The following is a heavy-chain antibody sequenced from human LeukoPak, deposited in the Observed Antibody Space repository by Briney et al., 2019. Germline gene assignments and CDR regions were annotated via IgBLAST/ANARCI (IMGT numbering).Heavy chain of an antibody. CDR3: ARSSGSYRPFDS. V-gene: IGHV3-48*03. J-gene: IGHJ5*01. CDR1: GFIFSNFE. CDR2: ISHTGDI. D-gene: IGHD3-22*01. Sequence: GGSLRLSCAASGFIFSNFEMNWVRQAPGKGLEWVSHISHTGDIKYAEDVKGRFTISRDNSKNSQYLQMTSLRAEDTAVYYCARSSGSYRPFDSWGQGILVTVSS.